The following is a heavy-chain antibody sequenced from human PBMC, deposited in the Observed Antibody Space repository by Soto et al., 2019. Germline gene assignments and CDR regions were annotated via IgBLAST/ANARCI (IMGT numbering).Heavy chain of an antibody. V-gene: IGHV3-23*01. CDR3: AKDTVCSGGSCYYDY. J-gene: IGHJ4*02. CDR2: INGGGGST. D-gene: IGHD2-15*01. CDR1: GFTFSSYT. Sequence: EVQLLEAGGDLIQPGGSLRLSCAASGFTFSSYTMTWVRQAPGKGLEWVSAINGGGGSTYYADSVKGRFTISRDNSKDTLYLQMTSLRAEDKAVYYCAKDTVCSGGSCYYDYWGQGTLVTVSS.